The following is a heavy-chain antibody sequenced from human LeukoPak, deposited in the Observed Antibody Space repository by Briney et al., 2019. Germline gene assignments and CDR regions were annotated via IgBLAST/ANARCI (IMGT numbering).Heavy chain of an antibody. D-gene: IGHD2-2*02. V-gene: IGHV1-18*01. CDR1: GYTFTSYG. J-gene: IGHJ4*02. CDR3: ARAYGPLWGVVVPAAIDY. CDR2: ISAYNGNT. Sequence: ASVKVSCKASGYTFTSYGISWVRQAPGQGLEWMGWISAYNGNTNCAQKLQGRVTMTTDTSTSTAYMELRSLRSDDTAVYYCARAYGPLWGVVVPAAIDYWGQGTLVTVSS.